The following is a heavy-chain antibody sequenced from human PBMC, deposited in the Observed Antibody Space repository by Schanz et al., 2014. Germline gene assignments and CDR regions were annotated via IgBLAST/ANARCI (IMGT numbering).Heavy chain of an antibody. J-gene: IGHJ6*02. V-gene: IGHV3-23*04. D-gene: IGHD1-26*01. CDR2: ISAGGTNT. CDR1: GFTFSTYA. Sequence: EVQLVESGGGLVQPGGSLRLSCAASGFTFSTYAMTWVRQAPGKGLEWVSSISAGGTNTYYADSVKGRFTTSRDKSKNTMYLQMNSLRAEDTAVYYCVKDLQRELLRDDHYYGMDVWGQGTTVTVSS. CDR3: VKDLQRELLRDDHYYGMDV.